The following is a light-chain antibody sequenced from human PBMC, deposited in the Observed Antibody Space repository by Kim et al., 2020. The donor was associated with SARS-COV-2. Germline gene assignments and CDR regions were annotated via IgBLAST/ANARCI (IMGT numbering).Light chain of an antibody. CDR3: NSRDSSGNRWV. V-gene: IGLV3-19*01. J-gene: IGLJ3*02. CDR1: SLRSYY. CDR2: GKN. Sequence: ALGQTVRITCQGDSLRSYYASWYQQKPGPAPVLVIYGKNNRPSGIPYRFSGSSSGNTASLTITGAQAEDEADYYCNSRDSSGNRWVFGGGTQLTVL.